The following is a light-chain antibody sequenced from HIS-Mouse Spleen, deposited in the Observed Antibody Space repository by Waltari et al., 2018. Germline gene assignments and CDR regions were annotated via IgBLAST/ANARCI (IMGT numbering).Light chain of an antibody. V-gene: IGLV3-1*01. CDR1: KLGDKY. CDR2: QDS. Sequence: SYELTQPPSVSVSPGQTASITCTGDKLGDKYACWYQQKPGQSPVVVIYQDSKRPSGIPEGFSGSNSGNTATLTISGTQAMDEADYYCQAWDSSTAVFGTGTKVTVL. J-gene: IGLJ1*01. CDR3: QAWDSSTAV.